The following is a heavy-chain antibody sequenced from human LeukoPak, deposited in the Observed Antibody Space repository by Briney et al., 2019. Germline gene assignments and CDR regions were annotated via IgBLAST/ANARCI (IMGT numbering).Heavy chain of an antibody. Sequence: SVKVSCKASGGTFSSYAIRWVRQVPGQGLEWMGGIIPNFGTANYAQKFAGRVTMTADGSTSTGFMELSRVSSDDTAVYYCATAGYCSGGSCYSGHWFDPWGQGTLVTVSS. CDR1: GGTFSSYA. CDR3: ATAGYCSGGSCYSGHWFDP. D-gene: IGHD2-15*01. V-gene: IGHV1-69*13. J-gene: IGHJ5*01. CDR2: IIPNFGTA.